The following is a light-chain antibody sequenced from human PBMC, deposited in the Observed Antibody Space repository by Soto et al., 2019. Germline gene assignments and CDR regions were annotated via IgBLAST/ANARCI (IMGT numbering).Light chain of an antibody. CDR2: GAS. CDR1: QSVSANY. Sequence: EIVLTQSPGTLSLSPGERATLSCRASQSVSANYLAWYQQKAGQAPRLLIYGASTRATGIPDRFSGSGSGTDFTLTSSRLAPEDFAVYFCQQHGSSPFTFGPGTKVDI. V-gene: IGKV3-20*01. CDR3: QQHGSSPFT. J-gene: IGKJ3*01.